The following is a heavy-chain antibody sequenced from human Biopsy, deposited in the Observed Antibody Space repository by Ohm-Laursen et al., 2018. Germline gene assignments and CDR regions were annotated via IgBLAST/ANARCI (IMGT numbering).Heavy chain of an antibody. J-gene: IGHJ6*02. Sequence: PSDTLSLTCAVYGESFNGYYWSWIRQTPGKGLEWIGEINHSGRTNYNPSLKSRVTISVDTSKNQFSLKVRSVTAADTAVYYCVRGVDYYDPYHYCALDVWGQGTTVTVSS. D-gene: IGHD3-22*01. CDR2: INHSGRT. V-gene: IGHV4-34*01. CDR3: VRGVDYYDPYHYCALDV. CDR1: GESFNGYY.